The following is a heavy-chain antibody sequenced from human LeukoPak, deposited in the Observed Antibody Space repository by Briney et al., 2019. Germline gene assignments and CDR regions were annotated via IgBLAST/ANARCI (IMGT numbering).Heavy chain of an antibody. D-gene: IGHD3-22*01. CDR3: ATTHDSSGSYYYGMTS. Sequence: GGSLRLSCAASGFTFSSYWMHWVRQAPGKGLVWVSRINSDGSSTSYADSVKGRFTISRDNAKNTLYLQMNSLRAEDTAVYYCATTHDSSGSYYYGMTSGAKGPRSPSP. J-gene: IGHJ6*02. CDR2: INSDGSST. CDR1: GFTFSSYW. V-gene: IGHV3-74*01.